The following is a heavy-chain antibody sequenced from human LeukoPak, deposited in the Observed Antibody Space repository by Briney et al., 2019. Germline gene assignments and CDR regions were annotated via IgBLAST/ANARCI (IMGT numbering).Heavy chain of an antibody. V-gene: IGHV3-23*01. D-gene: IGHD3-9*01. CDR3: AKGDNNILTGYYNSFDS. J-gene: IGHJ4*02. CDR1: GFTFSSYA. Sequence: GGSLRLSCAASGFTFSSYALSWIRQAPGKGLEWVSSISGSAISTYYADSVKGRFTISRDNSRNTLYLQMNSLRAEDTALFYCAKGDNNILTGYYNSFDSWGQGTLVTVSS. CDR2: ISGSAIST.